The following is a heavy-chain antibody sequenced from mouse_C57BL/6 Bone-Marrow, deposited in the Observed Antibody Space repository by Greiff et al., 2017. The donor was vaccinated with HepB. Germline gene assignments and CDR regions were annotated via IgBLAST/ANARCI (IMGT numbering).Heavy chain of an antibody. V-gene: IGHV5-15*04. CDR3: ARGVDYYYGRDYAMDY. Sequence: EVKLVESGGGLVQPGGSLKFSCAASGFTFSDYGMAWVRQAPRKGPEWVAFISTLADSIYYADTVTGRFTISRANAKNTLYLEMRSLRSEDTAMYDCARGVDYYYGRDYAMDYWGQGTSVTVSS. CDR2: ISTLADSI. D-gene: IGHD1-1*01. J-gene: IGHJ4*01. CDR1: GFTFSDYG.